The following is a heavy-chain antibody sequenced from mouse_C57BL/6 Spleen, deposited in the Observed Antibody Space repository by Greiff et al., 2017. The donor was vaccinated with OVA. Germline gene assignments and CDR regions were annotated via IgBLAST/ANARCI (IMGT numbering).Heavy chain of an antibody. V-gene: IGHV1-80*01. CDR1: GFAFSSYW. Sequence: VQLQQSGAELVKPGASVKISCTASGFAFSSYWMNWVKQRPGKGLEWIGQIYPGAGDTNYSGRFKGKTTLTADNSSSTAYMQLSSLTSEDSAVYFCADNYGAMDYWGQGTSVTVSS. D-gene: IGHD1-1*01. CDR2: IYPGAGDT. J-gene: IGHJ4*01. CDR3: ADNYGAMDY.